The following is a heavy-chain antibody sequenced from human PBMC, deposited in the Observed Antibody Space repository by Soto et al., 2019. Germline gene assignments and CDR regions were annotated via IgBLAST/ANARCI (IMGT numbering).Heavy chain of an antibody. D-gene: IGHD3-3*01. CDR3: ARDLGRRITIFGVDYYYYGMDV. V-gene: IGHV1-2*04. J-gene: IGHJ6*02. CDR2: INPNSGGT. Sequence: QVQLVQSGAEVKKPGASVKVSCKASGYTFTGYYMHWVRQAPGQGLEWMGCINPNSGGTNYAQKFQGWVTMTRDTSISTAYLELSRLRSDDTAVYYCARDLGRRITIFGVDYYYYGMDVWGQGTTVTVSS. CDR1: GYTFTGYY.